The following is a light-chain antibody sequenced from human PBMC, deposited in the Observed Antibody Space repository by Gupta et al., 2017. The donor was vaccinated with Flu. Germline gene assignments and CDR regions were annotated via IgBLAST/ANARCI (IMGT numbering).Light chain of an antibody. CDR2: RNN. J-gene: IGLJ3*02. CDR3: AAWDDSLSVV. Sequence: GSRSNIGSNYGYWYQQLPGAAPKLLIYRNNQRPSGVPDRFSGSKSGTSASLAISGLRSDDEADYYCAAWDDSLSVVFGGGTKLTVL. CDR1: RSNIGSNY. V-gene: IGLV1-47*01.